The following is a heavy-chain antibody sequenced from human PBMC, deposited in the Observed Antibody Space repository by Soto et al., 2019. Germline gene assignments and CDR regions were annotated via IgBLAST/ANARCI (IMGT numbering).Heavy chain of an antibody. CDR1: GYTFTSYG. CDR3: SRYSPIGSTYSGYDAIDS. D-gene: IGHD5-12*01. CDR2: TIPILDVA. J-gene: IGHJ4*02. Sequence: ASVKVSCKASGYTFTSYGISWVRQAPGQGLEWMGRTIPILDVADYAQDFQGRVTITADKSTSTAYMELTSLTSKDTAVYYCSRYSPIGSTYSGYDAIDSWGQGTLVTVSS. V-gene: IGHV1-69*04.